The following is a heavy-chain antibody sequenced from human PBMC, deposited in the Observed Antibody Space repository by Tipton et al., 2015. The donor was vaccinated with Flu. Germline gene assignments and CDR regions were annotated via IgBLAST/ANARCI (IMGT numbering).Heavy chain of an antibody. CDR2: IKQDGSEK. V-gene: IGHV3-7*01. CDR1: GFTFHDAW. J-gene: IGHJ4*02. Sequence: SLRLSCTASGFTFHDAWMSWVRQAPGKGLEWVANIKQDGSEKYYVDSVKGRFTISRDNAKNSLYLQMNSLRAEDTAVYYCSKSLDYWGQGTLVTVSS. CDR3: SKSLDY.